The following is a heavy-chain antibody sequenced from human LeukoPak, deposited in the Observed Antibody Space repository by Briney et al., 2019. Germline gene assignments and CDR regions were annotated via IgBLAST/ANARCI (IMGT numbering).Heavy chain of an antibody. CDR3: AGAYSAYDPFDY. Sequence: GGSLRLSCAASGFTFSNYWMHWVRQAPGKGLVWVSRLNADGNSITYADSVRGRFTISRDNAKNTVHLQMNSLRVEDTAIYFCAGAYSAYDPFDYWGQGILVTVSS. CDR1: GFTFSNYW. J-gene: IGHJ4*02. CDR2: LNADGNSI. D-gene: IGHD5-12*01. V-gene: IGHV3-74*01.